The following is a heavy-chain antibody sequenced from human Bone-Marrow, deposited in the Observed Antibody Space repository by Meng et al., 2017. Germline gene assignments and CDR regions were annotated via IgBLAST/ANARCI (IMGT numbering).Heavy chain of an antibody. Sequence: QVQLQESGPGLVKPSGTLSLTCAVSGGSISSSNWWNWVRQPPGKGLEWIGEMYHSGTTSYNPSLKSRVTISVDTSKNQFSLILTSVTAADTAVYFCARVETATTNPYFDYWGQGTLVTVSS. D-gene: IGHD5-24*01. CDR1: GGSISSSNW. CDR2: MYHSGTT. J-gene: IGHJ4*02. V-gene: IGHV4-4*02. CDR3: ARVETATTNPYFDY.